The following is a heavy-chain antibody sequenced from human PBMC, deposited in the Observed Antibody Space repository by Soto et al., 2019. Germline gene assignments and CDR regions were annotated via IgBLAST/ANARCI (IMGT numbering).Heavy chain of an antibody. Sequence: GGPLRLSCTASEFTFGDYAMSWFRQAPGKGLEWVGFIRSKAYGGTTEYAASVKGRFTISRDDSKSIAYLQMNSLKTEDTAVYYCTRFRRYLEVFWSGPRGDAFDIWGQGTMVTVSS. CDR2: IRSKAYGGTT. CDR3: TRFRRYLEVFWSGPRGDAFDI. J-gene: IGHJ3*02. D-gene: IGHD3-3*01. CDR1: EFTFGDYA. V-gene: IGHV3-49*03.